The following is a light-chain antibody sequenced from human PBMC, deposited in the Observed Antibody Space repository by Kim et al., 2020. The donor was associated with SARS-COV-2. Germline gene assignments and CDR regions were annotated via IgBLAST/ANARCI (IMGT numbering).Light chain of an antibody. V-gene: IGKV1-39*01. CDR3: QQYNTWT. CDR1: QSIGTR. J-gene: IGKJ1*01. CDR2: AAS. Sequence: DIQMTQSPSSLSASVGDRVTIACRASQSIGTRLNWYQQRPGKAPKLLIYAASSLQSGVPSRFSGSGSGTEFTLTISSLQPDDFATYYCQQYNTWTFGQGTKVDIK.